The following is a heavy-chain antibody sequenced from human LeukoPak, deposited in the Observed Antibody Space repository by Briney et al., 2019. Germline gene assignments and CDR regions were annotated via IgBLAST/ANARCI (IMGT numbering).Heavy chain of an antibody. CDR3: ARGGDPDVGGIATADY. CDR1: GYTFTSYY. J-gene: IGHJ4*02. V-gene: IGHV1-46*01. Sequence: ASVKVSCKASGYTFTSYYMHWVRQAPGQGLEWMGIINPSGGSTSYAQKFQGRVTMTRDTSTSTAYMELSSLRSEDTAVYYCARGGDPDVGGIATADYWGQGTLVTVSS. CDR2: INPSGGST. D-gene: IGHD3-16*01.